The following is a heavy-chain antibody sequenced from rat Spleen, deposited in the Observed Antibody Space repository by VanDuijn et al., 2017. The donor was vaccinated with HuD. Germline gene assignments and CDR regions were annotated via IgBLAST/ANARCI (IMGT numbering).Heavy chain of an antibody. CDR1: GLNFSDYD. D-gene: IGHD3-1*01. CDR3: ARGPPFDY. J-gene: IGHJ2*01. Sequence: EVQLVESGGGLVQPGRPLKISCVYSGLNFSDYDMAWVRQAPTKGLEWIAAISTGGDNTYYGDSVKGRFPISRENAKNTLYLQMNSLRSEDTATYYCARGPPFDYWGQGVMVTVSS. CDR2: ISTGGDNT. V-gene: IGHV5S13*01.